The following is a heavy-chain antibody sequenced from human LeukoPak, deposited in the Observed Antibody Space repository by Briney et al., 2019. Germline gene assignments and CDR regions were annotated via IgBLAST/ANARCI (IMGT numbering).Heavy chain of an antibody. J-gene: IGHJ5*02. V-gene: IGHV3-33*06. Sequence: PGRPLRLSCAASGFTFSSYGMHWVRQAPGKGLEWVAVIWYDGSNKYYADSVKGRFTISRDNSKNTLYLQMNSLRAEDTAVYYCAKEAYYYDSSGYSNWFDPWGQGTLVTVSS. D-gene: IGHD3-22*01. CDR2: IWYDGSNK. CDR1: GFTFSSYG. CDR3: AKEAYYYDSSGYSNWFDP.